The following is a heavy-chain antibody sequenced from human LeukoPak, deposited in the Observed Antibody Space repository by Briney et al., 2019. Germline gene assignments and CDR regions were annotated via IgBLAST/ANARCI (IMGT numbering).Heavy chain of an antibody. CDR3: ARDPPGSGSYYDY. CDR1: GGSINNYY. V-gene: IGHV4-59*01. D-gene: IGHD3-10*01. Sequence: SEALSLTCSVPGGSINNYYWGWIRQPPGRGLECIRYIYYTGSTNYNPSLESRVTISVDTSKNQFSLKMSSVTAADTAVYYCARDPPGSGSYYDYWGQGTLVTVSS. J-gene: IGHJ4*02. CDR2: IYYTGST.